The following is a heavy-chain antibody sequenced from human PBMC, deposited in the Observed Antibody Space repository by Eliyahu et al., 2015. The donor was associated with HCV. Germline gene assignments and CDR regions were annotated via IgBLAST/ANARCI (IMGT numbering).Heavy chain of an antibody. J-gene: IGHJ4*02. V-gene: IGHV3-21*01. CDR3: AIAPGDFVDHYFDY. D-gene: IGHD7-27*01. Sequence: EVQLVESGGGLVKPGGSLXXSCVASGFTXXFYTMNWVRQAPGKGLEXVSSISSSSTYIYYAGSVKGRFTISRDNAKSSLYLQMDSLRAEDTAVYYCAIAPGDFVDHYFDYWGQGTLVTVPS. CDR2: ISSSSTYI. CDR1: GFTXXFYT.